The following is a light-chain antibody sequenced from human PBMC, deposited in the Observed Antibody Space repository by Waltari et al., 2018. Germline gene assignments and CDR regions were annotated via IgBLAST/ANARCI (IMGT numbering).Light chain of an antibody. CDR1: SSDVGGYNY. Sequence: QSALTQPPSASGSPGQSVTISCTGTSSDVGGYNYVSWYQQHPGKAPKLMIYEVSKRPSVVPDRFSGSKSGTTASLTVAGLQAEEEADYYCSSYAGSNNWVFGGGTKLTVL. CDR2: EVS. J-gene: IGLJ2*01. V-gene: IGLV2-8*01. CDR3: SSYAGSNNWV.